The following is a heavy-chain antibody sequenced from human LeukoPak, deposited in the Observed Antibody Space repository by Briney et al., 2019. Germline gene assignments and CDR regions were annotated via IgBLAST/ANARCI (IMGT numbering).Heavy chain of an antibody. V-gene: IGHV3-9*01. CDR2: ISWNSGSI. CDR3: AKAGFVDTAPFDY. D-gene: IGHD5-18*01. Sequence: PGRSLRLSCAASGFTFDDYAMHWVRQAPGKGLEWVSGISWNSGSIGYADSVKGRFTISRDNAKNSLYLQMNSLRAEDTALYYCAKAGFVDTAPFDYWGQGTLVTVSS. J-gene: IGHJ4*02. CDR1: GFTFDDYA.